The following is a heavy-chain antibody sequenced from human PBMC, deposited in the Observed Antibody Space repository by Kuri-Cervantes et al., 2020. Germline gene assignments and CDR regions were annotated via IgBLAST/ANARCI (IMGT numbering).Heavy chain of an antibody. CDR3: ARDDGSGTSYYYYGMDV. CDR2: ISYDGSNK. Sequence: LKISCAASGFTLSSYAMHWVRQAPGKGLEWVAVISYDGSNKYYADSVKGRFTISRDNSKNTLYLQMNSLRAEDTAVYYCARDDGSGTSYYYYGMDVWGQGTTVTVSS. J-gene: IGHJ6*02. V-gene: IGHV3-30-3*01. D-gene: IGHD3-10*01. CDR1: GFTLSSYA.